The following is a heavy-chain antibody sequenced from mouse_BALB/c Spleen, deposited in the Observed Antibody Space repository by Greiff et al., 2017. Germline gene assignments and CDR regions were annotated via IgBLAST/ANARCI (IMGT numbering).Heavy chain of an antibody. J-gene: IGHJ4*01. V-gene: IGHV6-6*02. Sequence: EVMLVESGGGLVQPGGSMKLSCVASGFTFSSYWMSWVRQSPEKGLEWVAEIRLKSDNYATHYAESVKGKFTISRDDSKSRLYLQMNSIRAEDTGIYYCTITTAWAMDYWGQGTSVTVSS. D-gene: IGHD1-1*01. CDR1: GFTFSSYW. CDR2: IRLKSDNYAT. CDR3: TITTAWAMDY.